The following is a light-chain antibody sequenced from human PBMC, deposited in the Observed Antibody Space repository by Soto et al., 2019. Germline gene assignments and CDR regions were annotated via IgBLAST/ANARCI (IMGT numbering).Light chain of an antibody. V-gene: IGKV3-15*01. CDR1: QSVSSN. CDR2: GAS. Sequence: SQSVSSNLAWYQQKPGQAPRLLISGASTRAAGISDRFRGSWSGTEVTLTIRTARSEDSAIRYSEKQFVWPPLLFVQGTKVDIK. CDR3: EKQFVWPPLL. J-gene: IGKJ1*01.